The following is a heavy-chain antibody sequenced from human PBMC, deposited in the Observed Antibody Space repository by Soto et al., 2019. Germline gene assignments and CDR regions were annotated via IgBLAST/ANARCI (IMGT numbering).Heavy chain of an antibody. CDR1: GFTFSSYG. J-gene: IGHJ5*02. V-gene: IGHV3-30*18. CDR3: AKDRLADWINWFDP. Sequence: QVQLVEPGGGVVQPGRSLRLSCAASGFTFSSYGMHWVRQAPGKGLEWVAVISYDGSNKYYADSVKGRFTISRDNSKNTLYLQMNSLRAEDTAVYYCAKDRLADWINWFDPWGQGTLVTVSS. CDR2: ISYDGSNK. D-gene: IGHD3-9*01.